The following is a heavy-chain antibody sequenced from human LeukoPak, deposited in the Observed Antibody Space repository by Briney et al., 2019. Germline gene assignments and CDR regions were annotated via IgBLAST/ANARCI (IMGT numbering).Heavy chain of an antibody. V-gene: IGHV4-59*11. J-gene: IGHJ4*02. D-gene: IGHD5-12*01. CDR2: INYSGST. CDR3: AALTGGRYLVATHFDF. CDR1: GGSISSHY. Sequence: SSETLSLTCAVSGGSISSHYWSWIRQPPGKGLEWIGYINYSGSTNYNPSLKSRVTISVDTSKNQFSLKLSSVTAADAAVYYCAALTGGRYLVATHFDFWSQGSLVTVSS.